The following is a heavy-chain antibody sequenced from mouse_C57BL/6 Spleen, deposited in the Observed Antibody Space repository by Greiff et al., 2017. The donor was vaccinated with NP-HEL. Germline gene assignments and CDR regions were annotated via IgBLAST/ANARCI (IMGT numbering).Heavy chain of an antibody. CDR3: ARGGKGYAMDY. J-gene: IGHJ4*01. CDR1: GFTFSDYG. V-gene: IGHV5-17*01. Sequence: EVMLVESGGGLVKPGGSLKLSCAASGFTFSDYGMHWVRQAPEQGLEWVAYISSGSSTIYYADTVKGRFTISRDNAKNTLFLQMTSLRSEDTAMYYCARGGKGYAMDYWGQGTSVTVSS. CDR2: ISSGSSTI.